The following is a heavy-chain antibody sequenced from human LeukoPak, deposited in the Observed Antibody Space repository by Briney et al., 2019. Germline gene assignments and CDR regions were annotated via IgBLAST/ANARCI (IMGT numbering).Heavy chain of an antibody. Sequence: GGSLRLSCAASGFTFSGYGMHWVRQAPGKGLEWVAVISYDGSNKYYADSVKGRFTISRDNSKNTLYLQMNSLRAEDTAVYYCARATSYYYYYYMDVWGKGTTVTVSS. CDR1: GFTFSGYG. J-gene: IGHJ6*03. CDR2: ISYDGSNK. CDR3: ARATSYYYYYYMDV. V-gene: IGHV3-30*19.